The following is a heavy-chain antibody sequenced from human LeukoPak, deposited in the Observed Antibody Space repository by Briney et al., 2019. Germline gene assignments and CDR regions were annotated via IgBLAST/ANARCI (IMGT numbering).Heavy chain of an antibody. CDR1: GYTFTGYY. Sequence: GASVKVSCKASGYTFTGYYMHWVRQAPGQGLEWMGWINPNSGGTNYAQKFQGRVTMTRDTSISTAYMELSRLRSDDTAVYYCARDGLIAGARAIRSWGQGTLVTVSS. CDR2: INPNSGGT. D-gene: IGHD1-26*01. CDR3: ARDGLIAGARAIRS. V-gene: IGHV1-2*02. J-gene: IGHJ5*02.